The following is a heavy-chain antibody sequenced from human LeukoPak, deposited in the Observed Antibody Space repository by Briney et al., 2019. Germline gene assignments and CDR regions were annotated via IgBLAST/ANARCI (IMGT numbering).Heavy chain of an antibody. V-gene: IGHV3-48*03. CDR2: ISRSGSTI. Sequence: PGGSLRLSCAASGFTFSSYEMNWVRQAPGKGLEWVSNISRSGSTIDYADSVKGRFTISRDNAKNSLCLQMNSLRAEETAVYYCARVRDYYDILADRSFDYWGQGTLVTVSS. CDR1: GFTFSSYE. J-gene: IGHJ4*02. D-gene: IGHD3-9*01. CDR3: ARVRDYYDILADRSFDY.